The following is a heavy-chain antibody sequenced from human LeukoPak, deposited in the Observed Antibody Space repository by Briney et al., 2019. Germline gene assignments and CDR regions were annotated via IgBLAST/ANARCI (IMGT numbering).Heavy chain of an antibody. J-gene: IGHJ4*02. CDR3: AKAHDSYSALKG. CDR2: ISGSGDTT. CDR1: EFTFNSYA. Sequence: GGSLRLSCAASEFTFNSYAMNWVRQAPGKGLEWVSTISGSGDTTYYADSVRGRFTISRDKSKNTVFLQMNSLRADDTAVYYCAKAHDSYSALKGWGQGTLVTVSS. D-gene: IGHD3-3*01. V-gene: IGHV3-23*01.